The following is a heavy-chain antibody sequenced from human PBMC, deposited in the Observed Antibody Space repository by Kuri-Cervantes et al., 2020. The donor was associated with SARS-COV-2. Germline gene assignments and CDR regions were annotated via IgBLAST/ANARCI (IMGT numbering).Heavy chain of an antibody. CDR2: INSDGSST. Sequence: GGSLRLSCAASGFTFSSYWMHWVRQAPGKGLVWVSRINSDGSSTSYADSVKGRFTISRDNSNNTLYLQMNSLRAEDTAVYYCARGGYYDSSGYYEFDYWGQGTLVTVSS. D-gene: IGHD3-22*01. CDR3: ARGGYYDSSGYYEFDY. J-gene: IGHJ4*02. CDR1: GFTFSSYW. V-gene: IGHV3-74*01.